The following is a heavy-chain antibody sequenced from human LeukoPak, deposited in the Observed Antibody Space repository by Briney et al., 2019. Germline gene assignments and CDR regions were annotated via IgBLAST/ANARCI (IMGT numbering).Heavy chain of an antibody. Sequence: GGSLRLSCAASGFTFSDYYMSWIRQAPGKGLEWVSYISSSGSTIYYADSVKGRSTISRDNAKNSLYLQMNSLRAEDTAVYYCARDYYDSSGYYYFDYWGQGTLVTVSS. V-gene: IGHV3-11*04. CDR1: GFTFSDYY. J-gene: IGHJ4*02. D-gene: IGHD3-22*01. CDR3: ARDYYDSSGYYYFDY. CDR2: ISSSGSTI.